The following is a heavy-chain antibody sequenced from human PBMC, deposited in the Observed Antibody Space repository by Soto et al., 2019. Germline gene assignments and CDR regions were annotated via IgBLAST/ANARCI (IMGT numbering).Heavy chain of an antibody. CDR1: GFTFSSYS. V-gene: IGHV3-21*01. D-gene: IGHD3-10*01. J-gene: IGHJ6*02. CDR3: ARDRLWFGELLGYYYYGMDV. Sequence: PGGSLRLSCAASGFTFSSYSMNWVRQAPGKGLEWVSSISSSSSYIYYADSVKGRFTISRDNAKNSLYLQMNSLRAEDTAVYYCARDRLWFGELLGYYYYGMDVWGQGTTVTVSS. CDR2: ISSSSSYI.